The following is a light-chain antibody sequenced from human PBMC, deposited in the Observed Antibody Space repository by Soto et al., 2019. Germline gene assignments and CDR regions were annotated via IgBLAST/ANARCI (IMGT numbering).Light chain of an antibody. Sequence: QSVLTQPASVSGSPGQSITISCTGTISDVGSYNYVSWYQQYPGKAPKLMIYDVSTRPSGVSDRFSGSKPGNTASLTISGLRAEDEADYYCGSYTTSSHYVFGTGTKVTVL. CDR1: ISDVGSYNY. CDR3: GSYTTSSHYV. V-gene: IGLV2-14*03. CDR2: DVS. J-gene: IGLJ1*01.